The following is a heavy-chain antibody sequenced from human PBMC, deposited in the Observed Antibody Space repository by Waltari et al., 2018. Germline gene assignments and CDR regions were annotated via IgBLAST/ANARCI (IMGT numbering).Heavy chain of an antibody. D-gene: IGHD1-26*01. J-gene: IGHJ3*02. CDR3: AGLRYSGSYYGLRFAFDI. Sequence: QLQLQESGPGLVKPSETLSLTCTVSGGSISSSSYYWGWIRQPPGKGLEGIGSLYYSGSTYYNPSLKRRVTISVDTSKNQFSLKLSSVTAADTAVYYCAGLRYSGSYYGLRFAFDIWGQGTMVTVSS. CDR1: GGSISSSSYY. V-gene: IGHV4-39*01. CDR2: LYYSGST.